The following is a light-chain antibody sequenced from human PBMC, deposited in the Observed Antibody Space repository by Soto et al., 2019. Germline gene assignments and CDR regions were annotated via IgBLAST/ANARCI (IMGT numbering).Light chain of an antibody. CDR3: SSYTGSSTPYV. CDR2: EVS. CDR1: SSDVGGYNY. Sequence: QSALTQPASVSGSPGQSITISCTGTSSDVGGYNYVSWYQQHPGKAPKLMNYEVSNRPSGISNRFSGSKSGNTASLTISGLQAEDEADYYCSSYTGSSTPYVFGTGTKLTVL. J-gene: IGLJ1*01. V-gene: IGLV2-14*01.